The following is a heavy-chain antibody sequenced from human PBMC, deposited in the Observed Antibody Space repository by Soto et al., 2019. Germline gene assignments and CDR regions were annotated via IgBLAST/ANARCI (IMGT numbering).Heavy chain of an antibody. CDR2: IYYSGST. D-gene: IGHD3-3*01. V-gene: IGHV4-59*01. CDR3: ARLTYYDFWSKFDP. Sequence: SETLSLTCTVSGGSISSYYWSWIRQPPGKGLEWIGYIYYSGSTNYNPSLKSRVTISVDTSKNQFSLKLSSVTAADTAVYYCARLTYYDFWSKFDPWGQGTLVTVSS. CDR1: GGSISSYY. J-gene: IGHJ5*02.